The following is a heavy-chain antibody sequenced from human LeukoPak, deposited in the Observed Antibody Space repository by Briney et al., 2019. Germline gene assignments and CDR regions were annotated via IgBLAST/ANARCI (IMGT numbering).Heavy chain of an antibody. V-gene: IGHV4-31*01. Sequence: SQTLSLTCTVPGGSISSGAYYWSWIRQYPGKGLEWIGYIYYSGSTYYNPSLKSQFTISVDTPKNQFSLKLSSVTAADTAVYYCARAKLSPYDAFDIWGQGTMVTVSS. CDR2: IYYSGST. D-gene: IGHD3-10*01. CDR1: GGSISSGAYY. J-gene: IGHJ3*02. CDR3: ARAKLSPYDAFDI.